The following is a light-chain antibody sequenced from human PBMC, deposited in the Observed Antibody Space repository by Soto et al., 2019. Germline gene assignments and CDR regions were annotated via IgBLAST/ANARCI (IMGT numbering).Light chain of an antibody. CDR1: SSDVGSYNL. Sequence: QSALTQPASVSGSPGQSITISCTGTSSDVGSYNLVSWYQQHPGKAPKLMIYEGSKRPSGVSNRFSGSKSGNTASLTISGLQAEDEADYYCRSYAGSRPVVFGGGTKLTVL. CDR3: RSYAGSRPVV. CDR2: EGS. V-gene: IGLV2-23*01. J-gene: IGLJ2*01.